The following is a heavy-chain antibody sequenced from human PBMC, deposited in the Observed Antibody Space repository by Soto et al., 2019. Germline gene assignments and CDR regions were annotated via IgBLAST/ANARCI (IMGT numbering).Heavy chain of an antibody. Sequence: PGGSLRLSCAASGFTFKNAWMTWVRQAPGKGLEWVGRIKSKNDGGTTDYSAPVKGRFSISRDDSENTLYLQMNSLKTEDTAVYYCTTGIFKWNDVGHWGQGTLVTVYS. D-gene: IGHD1-20*01. V-gene: IGHV3-15*01. CDR1: GFTFKNAW. J-gene: IGHJ5*02. CDR3: TTGIFKWNDVGH. CDR2: IKSKNDGGTT.